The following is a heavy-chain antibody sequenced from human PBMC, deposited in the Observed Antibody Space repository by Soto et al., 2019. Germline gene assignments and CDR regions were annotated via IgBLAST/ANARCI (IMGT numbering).Heavy chain of an antibody. CDR2: IYLSGST. CDR1: GGSISSGGFS. D-gene: IGHD3-16*01. Sequence: QLQLQESGSGLVKASQTLSLTCAVSGGSISSGGFSWSWIRQPPGKGLEWIGYIYLSGSTYYNPYLKSRVNISLDRSKNQFSLRLTSVTAADTAVYYCARGGDYYFDSWGQGTLVTVSS. V-gene: IGHV4-30-2*01. J-gene: IGHJ4*02. CDR3: ARGGDYYFDS.